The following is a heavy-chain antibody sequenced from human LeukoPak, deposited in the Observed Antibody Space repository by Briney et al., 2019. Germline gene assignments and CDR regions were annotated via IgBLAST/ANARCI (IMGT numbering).Heavy chain of an antibody. J-gene: IGHJ4*02. CDR3: ARDFSRFTVVTPSY. D-gene: IGHD4-23*01. Sequence: GGSLRLSCAASGFTFSSYGMHWVRQAPGKGLEWVAVIWYDGSNKYYADSVKGRFTISRDNSKNTLYLQMNSLRAEDTAVYYCARDFSRFTVVTPSYWGQGALVTVSS. CDR1: GFTFSSYG. V-gene: IGHV3-33*01. CDR2: IWYDGSNK.